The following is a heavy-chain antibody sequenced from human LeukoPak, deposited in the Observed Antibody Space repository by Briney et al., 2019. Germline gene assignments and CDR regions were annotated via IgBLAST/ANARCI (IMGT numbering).Heavy chain of an antibody. Sequence: GGSLRLSCAASGFTFSSYSMNWVRQAPGKGLEWVSSISSSSSYIYYADSVKGRFTISRDNAKNSLYLQMNSLRAEDTAVYYCARESPFEQPSEEYDAFDIWGQGTMVTVSS. D-gene: IGHD3-9*01. V-gene: IGHV3-21*01. CDR1: GFTFSSYS. CDR3: ARESPFEQPSEEYDAFDI. CDR2: ISSSSSYI. J-gene: IGHJ3*02.